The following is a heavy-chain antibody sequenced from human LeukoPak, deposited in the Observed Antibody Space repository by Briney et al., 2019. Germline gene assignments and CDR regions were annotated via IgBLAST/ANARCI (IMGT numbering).Heavy chain of an antibody. CDR2: IWYDGSNK. CDR3: ARDANWGFDAFDI. V-gene: IGHV3-33*08. CDR1: GFPFSGYA. D-gene: IGHD7-27*01. Sequence: GRSLRLSCAASGFPFSGYAIHWVRQTPGKGLEWVAVIWYDGSNKYYADSVKGRFTISRDNSKNTLYLQMNSLRAEDTAVYYCARDANWGFDAFDIWGQGTMVTVFS. J-gene: IGHJ3*02.